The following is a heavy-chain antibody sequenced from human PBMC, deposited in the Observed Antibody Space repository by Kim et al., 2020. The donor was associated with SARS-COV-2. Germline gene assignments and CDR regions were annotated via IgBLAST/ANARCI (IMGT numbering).Heavy chain of an antibody. CDR2: IKQDGSQT. CDR3: ARIGDTSSSFDY. D-gene: IGHD6-6*01. Sequence: GGSLRLSCAASGFTFRNYWMSWVRQAPGKGLEWVANIKQDGSQTYYVDSVKGRFTISRDTAKNSVFLQINGLRAEDTAVYHCARIGDTSSSFDYWGQGTPVAVSS. V-gene: IGHV3-7*03. J-gene: IGHJ4*02. CDR1: GFTFRNYW.